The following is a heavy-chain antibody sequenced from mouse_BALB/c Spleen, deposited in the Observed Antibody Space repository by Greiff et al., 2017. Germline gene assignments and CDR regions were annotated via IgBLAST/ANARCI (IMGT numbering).Heavy chain of an antibody. V-gene: IGHV3-2*02. Sequence: VQLKESGPGLVKPSQSLSLTCTVTGYSITSDYAWNWIRQFPGNKLEWMGYISYSGSTSYNPSLKSRISITRDTSKNQFFLQLNSVTTEDTATYYCARWYGNPYYYAMDYWGQGTSVTVSS. CDR1: GYSITSDYA. D-gene: IGHD2-10*02. CDR3: ARWYGNPYYYAMDY. J-gene: IGHJ4*01. CDR2: ISYSGST.